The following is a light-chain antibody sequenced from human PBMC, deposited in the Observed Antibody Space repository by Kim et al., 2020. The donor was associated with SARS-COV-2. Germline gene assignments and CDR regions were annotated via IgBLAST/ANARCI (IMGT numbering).Light chain of an antibody. CDR2: AAS. CDR3: QQLNSYRYT. J-gene: IGKJ2*01. CDR1: QGISSY. V-gene: IGKV1-9*01. Sequence: AAVGDRVTITCQASQGISSYLAWYQQKPGKAPKLLIYAASTLQSGVPSRFSGSGSGTEFTLTISSLQPEDFATYYCQQLNSYRYTFGQGTKLEI.